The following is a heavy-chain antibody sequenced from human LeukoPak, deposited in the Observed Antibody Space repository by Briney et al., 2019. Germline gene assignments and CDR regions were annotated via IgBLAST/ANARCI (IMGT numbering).Heavy chain of an antibody. CDR3: AREITRELVVVITRSEYYMDV. J-gene: IGHJ6*03. V-gene: IGHV3-21*01. D-gene: IGHD3-22*01. CDR2: ISSSSSYI. Sequence: GGSLRLSCAASGSTFSSYSMNWVRQAPGKGLEWVSSISSSSSYIYYADSVKGRFTISRDDAKNSLYLQMNSLRAEDTAVYYCAREITRELVVVITRSEYYMDVWGKGTTVTISS. CDR1: GSTFSSYS.